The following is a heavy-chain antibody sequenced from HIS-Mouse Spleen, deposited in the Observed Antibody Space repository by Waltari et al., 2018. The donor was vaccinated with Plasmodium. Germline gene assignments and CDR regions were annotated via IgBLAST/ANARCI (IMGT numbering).Heavy chain of an antibody. CDR3: ASSWYWYFDL. CDR1: GFTFRGYW. CDR2: INPSSISK. D-gene: IGHD6-13*01. V-gene: IGHV3-7*01. Sequence: EVQLVESGGGLVQPGGSLRLSCAASGFTFRGYWMSWVRQAPGKGREWVANINPSSISKYDVYSVKCQFTISRDNAKNSLYLQMNSLRAEDTAVYYCASSWYWYFDLWGRGTLVTVSS. J-gene: IGHJ2*01.